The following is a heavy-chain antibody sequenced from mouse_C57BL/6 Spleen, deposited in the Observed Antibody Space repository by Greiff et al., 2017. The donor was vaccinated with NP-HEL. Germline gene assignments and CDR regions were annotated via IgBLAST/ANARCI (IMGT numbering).Heavy chain of an antibody. CDR1: GYAFSSSW. D-gene: IGHD2-4*01. V-gene: IGHV1-82*01. J-gene: IGHJ2*01. CDR3: ASLYYDYDEGSY. Sequence: QVTLKESGPELVKPGASVKISCKASGYAFSSSWMNWVKQRPGKGLEWIGRIYPGDGDTNYNGKFKGKATLTADKSSSTAYMQLSSLTSEDSAVYFCASLYYDYDEGSYWGQGTTLTVSS. CDR2: IYPGDGDT.